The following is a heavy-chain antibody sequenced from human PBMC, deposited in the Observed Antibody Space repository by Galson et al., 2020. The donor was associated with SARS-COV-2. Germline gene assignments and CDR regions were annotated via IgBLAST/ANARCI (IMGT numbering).Heavy chain of an antibody. J-gene: IGHJ6*02. V-gene: IGHV1-69*13. CDR1: GGTFSSYA. CDR2: IIPIFGTA. CDR3: ARAGYSSSWPEKNYYYYGMDV. Sequence: SVKVSCKASGGTFSSYAISWVRQAPGQGLEWMGGIIPIFGTANYAQKFQGRVTITADESTSTAYMELSSLRSEDTAVYYCARAGYSSSWPEKNYYYYGMDVWGQGTTVTVSS. D-gene: IGHD6-13*01.